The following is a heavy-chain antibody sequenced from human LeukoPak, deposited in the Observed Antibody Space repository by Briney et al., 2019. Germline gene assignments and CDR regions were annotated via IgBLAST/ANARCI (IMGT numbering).Heavy chain of an antibody. CDR3: ANGPHYQILTGFYKVRSHLDY. D-gene: IGHD3-9*01. V-gene: IGHV3-30*02. Sequence: GGTLRLSCAASGFRFSSYGMHWVRQAPGNRLEWVAFIRYDGSNIYYADSVKGRFTISRDNSKNTLYLQMNSLRAEDTAIYYCANGPHYQILTGFYKVRSHLDYWGQGTLVTVSS. J-gene: IGHJ4*02. CDR2: IRYDGSNI. CDR1: GFRFSSYG.